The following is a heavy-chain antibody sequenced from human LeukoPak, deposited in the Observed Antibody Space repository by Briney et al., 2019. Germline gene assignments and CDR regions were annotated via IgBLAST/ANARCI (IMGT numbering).Heavy chain of an antibody. J-gene: IGHJ6*02. D-gene: IGHD6-19*01. V-gene: IGHV1-46*01. CDR1: GYTFTSYY. CDR3: ANAGGSGWYYYYGMDV. CDR2: INPSGGST. Sequence: ASVKVSCKASGYTFTSYYMHWVRQAPGQGLEWMGIINPSGGSTSYAQKFQGRVTMTRDTSTSTVYMELSSLRSEDTAVYYCANAGGSGWYYYYGMDVWGQGTTVTVSS.